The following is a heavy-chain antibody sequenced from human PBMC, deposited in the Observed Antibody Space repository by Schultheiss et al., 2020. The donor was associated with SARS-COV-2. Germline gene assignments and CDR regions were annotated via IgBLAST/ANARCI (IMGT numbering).Heavy chain of an antibody. V-gene: IGHV4-39*07. CDR2: IYYSGST. J-gene: IGHJ5*02. D-gene: IGHD2-2*01. Sequence: SQTLSLTCTVSGGSISSSSYYWGWIRQPPGKGLEWIGSIYYSGSTNYNPSLKSRVTISVDTSKNQFSLKLSSVTAADTAVYYCARASSLSNWFDPWGQGTLVTVSS. CDR1: GGSISSSSYY. CDR3: ARASSLSNWFDP.